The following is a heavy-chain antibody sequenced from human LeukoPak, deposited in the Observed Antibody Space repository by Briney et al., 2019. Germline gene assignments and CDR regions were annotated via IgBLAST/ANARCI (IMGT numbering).Heavy chain of an antibody. D-gene: IGHD2-15*01. V-gene: IGHV4-39*07. CDR1: GGSISSSSYY. Sequence: SETLSLTCTVSGGSISSSSYYWGWIRQPPGKGLEWIGSIYYSGSTYYNPSLKSRVTISVDTSKNQFSLKLSSVTAADTAVYYCARVGGYCSGGSCYSLGVMDVWGKGTTVTISS. CDR2: IYYSGST. J-gene: IGHJ6*03. CDR3: ARVGGYCSGGSCYSLGVMDV.